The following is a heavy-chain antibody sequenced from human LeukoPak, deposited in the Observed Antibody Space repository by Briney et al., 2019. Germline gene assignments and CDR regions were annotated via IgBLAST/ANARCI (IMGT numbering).Heavy chain of an antibody. V-gene: IGHV4-59*01. CDR1: GGSISSYY. J-gene: IGHJ1*01. Sequence: SETLSLTCTVSGGSISSYYWSWIRQPPGKGLEWIGYIYYSGSTNYNPSLKSRVTISVDTSKNQFSLKLSSVTAADTAVYYCARGPRWYAWFQHWGQGTLVTVSS. CDR3: ARGPRWYAWFQH. D-gene: IGHD4-23*01. CDR2: IYYSGST.